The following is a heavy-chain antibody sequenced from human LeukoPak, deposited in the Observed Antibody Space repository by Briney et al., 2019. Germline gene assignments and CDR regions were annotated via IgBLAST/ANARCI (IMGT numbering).Heavy chain of an antibody. CDR2: INTDTGKP. CDR1: GYTFSNYA. CDR3: ARFPHPYCSSAGCPDWLDP. J-gene: IGHJ5*02. V-gene: IGHV7-4-1*02. D-gene: IGHD2-2*01. Sequence: VASVNVSCKASGYTFSNYALNWVRQAPGQGLEWMGWINTDTGKPTYAQGFTGRFVFSLDTSVSTAYLQISSLQAADTAVYYCARFPHPYCSSAGCPDWLDPWGQGTLVTVSS.